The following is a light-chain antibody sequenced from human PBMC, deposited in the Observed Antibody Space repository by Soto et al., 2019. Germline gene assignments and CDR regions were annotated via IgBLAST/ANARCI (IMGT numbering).Light chain of an antibody. Sequence: QSVLTQPPSASGTPGQRVTISCSGSSSNIGSNVVHWYQQLPGTAPKLLIYSNNQRPSGVPDRFSGSKSGTSASLAISGLQSEDEADYHCAAWDDSLNGRVVFGGGTKLTVL. CDR2: SNN. CDR3: AAWDDSLNGRVV. V-gene: IGLV1-44*01. CDR1: SSNIGSNV. J-gene: IGLJ3*02.